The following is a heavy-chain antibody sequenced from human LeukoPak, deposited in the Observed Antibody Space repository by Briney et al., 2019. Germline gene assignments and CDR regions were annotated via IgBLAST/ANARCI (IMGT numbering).Heavy chain of an antibody. V-gene: IGHV4-39*07. D-gene: IGHD3-3*01. CDR3: ARSPISHFDY. Sequence: SETLSLTCIVSGGSISSSRDYWAWIRQPPGKGLEWIANIYYSGSTYYSPSLKSRVTISVDTSKNQFSLKLSSVTAADTAVYYCARSPISHFDYWGQGTLVTVSS. CDR1: GGSISSSRDY. CDR2: IYYSGST. J-gene: IGHJ4*02.